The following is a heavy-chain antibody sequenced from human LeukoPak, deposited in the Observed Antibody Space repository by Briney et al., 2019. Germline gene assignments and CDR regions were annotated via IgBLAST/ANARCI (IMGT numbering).Heavy chain of an antibody. J-gene: IGHJ5*02. CDR2: IYYSGST. CDR3: ARGHISGGSLNWFDP. V-gene: IGHV4-39*07. CDR1: GGSIGSSSYY. D-gene: IGHD2-15*01. Sequence: PSETLSLTCTVSGGSIGSSSYYWGWIRQPPGKGLEWIGSIYYSGSTYYNPSLKSRVTISVDTSKNQFSLKLSSVTAADTAVYYCARGHISGGSLNWFDPWGQGTLVTVSS.